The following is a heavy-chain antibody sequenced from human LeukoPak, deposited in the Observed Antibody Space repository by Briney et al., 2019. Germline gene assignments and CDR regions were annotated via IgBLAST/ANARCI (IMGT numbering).Heavy chain of an antibody. J-gene: IGHJ4*02. CDR3: AKATAYYYDSSGYSFGY. D-gene: IGHD3-22*01. V-gene: IGHV3-23*01. Sequence: GGSLRLSCAASGFTFSSYAMSWVRQAPGKGLEWVSAISGSVGSTYYADSVKGRFTISRDNSKNTLYLQMTSLRAEDTAVYYCAKATAYYYDSSGYSFGYWGQGALVAVSS. CDR1: GFTFSSYA. CDR2: ISGSVGST.